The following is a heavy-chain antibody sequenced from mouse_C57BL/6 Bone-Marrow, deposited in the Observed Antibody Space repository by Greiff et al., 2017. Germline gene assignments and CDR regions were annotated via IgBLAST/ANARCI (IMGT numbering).Heavy chain of an antibody. J-gene: IGHJ3*01. V-gene: IGHV2-2*01. CDR1: GFSLTSYG. Sequence: VQLQQSGPGLVQPSQSLSITCTVSGFSLTSYGVHWVRQSPGKGLEWLGVIWSGGSTDYNAAFISRLSISKDNSKSQVFFKMNSLQADDTAIYYCARRDYYGSRGAWFAYWGQGTLVTVSA. D-gene: IGHD1-1*01. CDR3: ARRDYYGSRGAWFAY. CDR2: IWSGGST.